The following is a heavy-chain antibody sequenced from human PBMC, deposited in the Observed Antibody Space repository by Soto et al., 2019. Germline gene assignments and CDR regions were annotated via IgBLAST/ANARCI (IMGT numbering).Heavy chain of an antibody. CDR2: IDHGGST. CDR1: GGCFSGSY. Sequence: PSKTLSLTCAVDGGCFSGSYWSWIRQPPGKGLEWIGEIDHGGSTNYNSSLKSRVTISLDTSKNQFSLKLSSVTAADTAVYYFARPYHVLGLYYFDYWGQGTPVTASS. J-gene: IGHJ4*02. D-gene: IGHD2-2*01. V-gene: IGHV4-34*01. CDR3: ARPYHVLGLYYFDY.